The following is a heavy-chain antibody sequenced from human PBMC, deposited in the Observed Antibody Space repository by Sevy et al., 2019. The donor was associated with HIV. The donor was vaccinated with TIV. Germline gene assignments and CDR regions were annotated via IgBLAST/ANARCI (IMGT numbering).Heavy chain of an antibody. CDR3: ARAIGTQVAGVYYFDY. D-gene: IGHD6-19*01. Sequence: SETLSLTCAVSGYSISSDYYWGWIRQPPGKGLEGIGSIYHSGYSYYNPSLKSRVTISVDTSKNQFSLKLSSVTAADTAVYYCARAIGTQVAGVYYFDYWGQGTLVTVSS. V-gene: IGHV4-38-2*01. CDR2: IYHSGYS. J-gene: IGHJ4*02. CDR1: GYSISSDYY.